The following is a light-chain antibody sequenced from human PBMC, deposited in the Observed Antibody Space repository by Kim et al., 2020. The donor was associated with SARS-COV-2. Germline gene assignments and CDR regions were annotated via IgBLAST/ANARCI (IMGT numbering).Light chain of an antibody. J-gene: IGLJ2*01. V-gene: IGLV3-1*01. CDR1: KLGDKY. Sequence: YELTQPPSVSVSPGQTASITCSGDKLGDKYACWYQQKPGQSPVLVIYQDSKRPSGIPERFSGSNSGNTATLTISGTQAMDEADYYCQAWDSSTVVFGGG. CDR2: QDS. CDR3: QAWDSSTVV.